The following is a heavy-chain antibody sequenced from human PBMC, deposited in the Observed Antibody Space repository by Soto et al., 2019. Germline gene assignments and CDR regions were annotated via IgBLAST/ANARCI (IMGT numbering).Heavy chain of an antibody. CDR2: ITGGGDNT. Sequence: EVQLLESGGDLVQPGGALRLSCAASVFTFTSYALSWIRQAPGKGLEWVSAITGGGDNTYYADSVKGRFTISRDNSKNTLYLQMNSLRAEDTAFYYCTPDGGSRDWLTVNWGQGTLVTVSS. V-gene: IGHV3-23*01. D-gene: IGHD3-9*01. CDR1: VFTFTSYA. J-gene: IGHJ4*02. CDR3: TPDGGSRDWLTVN.